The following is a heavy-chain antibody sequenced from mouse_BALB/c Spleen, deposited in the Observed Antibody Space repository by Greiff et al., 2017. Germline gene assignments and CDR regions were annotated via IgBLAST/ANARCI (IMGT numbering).Heavy chain of an antibody. CDR1: GFSLTSYG. J-gene: IGHJ3*01. V-gene: IGHV2-9*02. CDR2: IWAGGST. D-gene: IGHD2-4*01. Sequence: VMLVESGPGLVAPSQSLSITCTVSGFSLTSYGVHWVRQPPEKGLEWLGVIWAGGSTNYNSALMSRLSISKDNSKSQVFLKMNSLQTDDTAMYYCARGDDYGGFDYWGQGTLVTVSA. CDR3: ARGDDYGGFDY.